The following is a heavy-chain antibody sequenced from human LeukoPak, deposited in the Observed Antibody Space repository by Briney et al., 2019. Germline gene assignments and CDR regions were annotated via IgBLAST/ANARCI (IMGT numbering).Heavy chain of an antibody. V-gene: IGHV1-2*02. CDR2: INPKSGGT. Sequence: GASVKVSCKASGYTFTGYYMHWGRDAPGQGLEWMGWINPKSGGTVYAQKFSVRVTMTRDTSSSTAYMELSRLRYDDTVVYYCARGPRITIFGVVMANDAFDIWGQGTMVTVSS. CDR3: ARGPRITIFGVVMANDAFDI. CDR1: GYTFTGYY. J-gene: IGHJ3*02. D-gene: IGHD3-3*01.